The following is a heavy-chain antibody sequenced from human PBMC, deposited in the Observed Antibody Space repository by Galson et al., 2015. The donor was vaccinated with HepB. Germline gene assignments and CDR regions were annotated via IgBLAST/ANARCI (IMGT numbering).Heavy chain of an antibody. D-gene: IGHD5-18*01. J-gene: IGHJ4*02. CDR1: GGSINSYY. Sequence: LSLTCIVSGGSINSYYWSWIRQPPGKGLEWIGYIYYIGSTNYNPSLKSRVTISVHTSKNQFSLKLGSVTAADTAVYYCARTGDTATEFDYWGQGTLVTVSS. V-gene: IGHV4-59*08. CDR3: ARTGDTATEFDY. CDR2: IYYIGST.